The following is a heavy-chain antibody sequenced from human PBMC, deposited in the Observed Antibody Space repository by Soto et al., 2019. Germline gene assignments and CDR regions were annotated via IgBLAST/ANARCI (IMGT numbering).Heavy chain of an antibody. CDR3: STALLGGYNYGDYFDS. Sequence: QVQVVQSGAEVKKPGSSVKVSCKPSGGSFSSYDINWVRQAPGHGLEWVGGIIPLFGSANYAQKFLDRVTITADASTSTAVMEVSSLTSEDTALYYCSTALLGGYNYGDYFDSWGQGTLVTVSS. V-gene: IGHV1-69*12. CDR2: IIPLFGSA. J-gene: IGHJ4*02. CDR1: GGSFSSYD. D-gene: IGHD5-12*01.